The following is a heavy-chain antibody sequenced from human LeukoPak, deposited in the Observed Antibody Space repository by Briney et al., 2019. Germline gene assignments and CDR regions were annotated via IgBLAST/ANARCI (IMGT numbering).Heavy chain of an antibody. CDR2: INPNSGGT. CDR1: GYTFTGYY. J-gene: IGHJ4*02. CDR3: ARVKEPNYYDSSGYFDY. V-gene: IGHV1-2*02. D-gene: IGHD3-22*01. Sequence: ASVKVSCKASGYTFTGYYMHWVRQAPGQGLEWMGWINPNSGGTNYAQKFQGRVTMTRDTSISTAYMELSRLRSDDTAVYYCARVKEPNYYDSSGYFDYWGQGTLVTVSS.